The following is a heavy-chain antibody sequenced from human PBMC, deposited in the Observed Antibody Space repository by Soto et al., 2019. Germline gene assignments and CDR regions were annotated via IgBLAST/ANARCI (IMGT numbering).Heavy chain of an antibody. D-gene: IGHD6-13*01. Sequence: PGGSLRLSCAASGFTFSSYSMNWVRQAPGKGLEWVSYISSSSSTIYYADSVKGRFTISRDNAKNSLYLQMNSLRDEDTAVYYCAYLGYSILSVDYFDYWGQGTLVTVSS. CDR1: GFTFSSYS. CDR2: ISSSSSTI. J-gene: IGHJ4*02. CDR3: AYLGYSILSVDYFDY. V-gene: IGHV3-48*02.